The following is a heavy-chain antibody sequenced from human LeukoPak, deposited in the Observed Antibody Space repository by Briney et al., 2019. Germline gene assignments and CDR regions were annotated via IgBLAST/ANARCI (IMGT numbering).Heavy chain of an antibody. CDR3: TFEAEDDNPRDAFDI. D-gene: IGHD3-22*01. CDR2: IRSKAYGGTT. V-gene: IGHV3-49*04. Sequence: PGGSLRLSCTASGFTFGDYAMSWVRQAPGKGLEWVGFIRSKAYGGTTEYAASVKGRFTISRDDSKSIAYLQMNSLKTEDTAVYYCTFEAEDDNPRDAFDIWGQGTMVTVSS. CDR1: GFTFGDYA. J-gene: IGHJ3*02.